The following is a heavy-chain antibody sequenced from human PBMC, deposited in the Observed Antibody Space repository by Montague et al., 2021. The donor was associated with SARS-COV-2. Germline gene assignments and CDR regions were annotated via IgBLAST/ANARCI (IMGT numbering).Heavy chain of an antibody. CDR2: IYYSGSA. CDR1: GDSINSSRYY. CDR3: ARLDLPRDVCIVGAFHI. J-gene: IGHJ4*02. V-gene: IGHV4-39*01. Sequence: SETLSLTCTVSGDSINSSRYYWGWIRQPPGKGLEWIGSIYYSGSAYYNPSLKSRVTISVDTSKDQFSLKLNSVTAADTAVYYCARLDLPRDVCIVGAFHIWGQGTMVTVSS. D-gene: IGHD1-26*01.